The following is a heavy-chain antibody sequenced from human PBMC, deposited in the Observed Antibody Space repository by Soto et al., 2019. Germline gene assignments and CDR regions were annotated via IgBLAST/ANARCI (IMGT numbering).Heavy chain of an antibody. D-gene: IGHD5-18*01. CDR2: ISYDGSNK. Sequence: LRLSCAASGFTFSSYGMHWVRQAPGKGLEWVAVISYDGSNKYYADSVKGRFTISRDNSKNTLYLQMNSLRAEDTAVYYCAKEGGGISYGFYWFDPWGQGTLVTVSS. CDR3: AKEGGGISYGFYWFDP. V-gene: IGHV3-30*18. CDR1: GFTFSSYG. J-gene: IGHJ5*02.